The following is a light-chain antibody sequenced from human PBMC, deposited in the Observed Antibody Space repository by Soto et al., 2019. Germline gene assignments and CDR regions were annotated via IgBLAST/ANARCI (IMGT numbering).Light chain of an antibody. CDR3: QQYDIWPPT. J-gene: IGKJ1*01. CDR2: GAS. Sequence: IVLTQSPGTLSSSPGERVTLSCRASQSVSSSYLAWYQQKPGQAPRLLIYGASSRATGIPDRFSGSGSGTDFTLTISRLEPEDFAVYYCQQYDIWPPTFGQGTKVDIK. V-gene: IGKV3-20*01. CDR1: QSVSSSY.